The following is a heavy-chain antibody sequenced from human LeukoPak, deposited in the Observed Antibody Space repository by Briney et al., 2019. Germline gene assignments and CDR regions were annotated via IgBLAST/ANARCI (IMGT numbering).Heavy chain of an antibody. CDR3: ARAKNPYYYYYYMDF. CDR2: IYHSGSF. CDR1: GYSISSGHY. J-gene: IGHJ6*03. Sequence: PSETLSLTCAVSGYSISSGHYWVWIRQPPGKGLEYIGNIYHSGSFHYNPSLKSRVTISVDTSNNQFSLKLSSVTAADTAVYYCARAKNPYYYYYYMDFWGRGTTVTVSS. V-gene: IGHV4-38-2*01.